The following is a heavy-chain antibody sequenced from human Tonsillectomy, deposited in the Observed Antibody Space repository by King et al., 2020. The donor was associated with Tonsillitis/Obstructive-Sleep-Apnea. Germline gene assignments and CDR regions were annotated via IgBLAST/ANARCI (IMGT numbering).Heavy chain of an antibody. V-gene: IGHV3-23*04. D-gene: IGHD2-2*01. CDR3: AKQYCSSTSCSPYYYYGMDV. J-gene: IGHJ6*02. CDR1: GFTFSSYA. Sequence: VQLVESGGGLVQPGGSLRLSCAASGFTFSSYAMSWVRQAPGKGLEWVSAISGSGGSTYYADSVKRRFTISRDNSKNTLYLKMNSLRAEDTAVYYCAKQYCSSTSCSPYYYYGMDVWGQGTTVTVSS. CDR2: ISGSGGST.